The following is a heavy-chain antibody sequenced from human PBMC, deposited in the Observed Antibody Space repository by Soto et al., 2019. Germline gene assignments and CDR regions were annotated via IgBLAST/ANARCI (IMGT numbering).Heavy chain of an antibody. CDR1: GFTFSSYA. CDR3: ARASNENPDWAAAAGTGHFYYGMDV. D-gene: IGHD6-13*01. CDR2: ISYDGSNK. V-gene: IGHV3-30-3*01. Sequence: QVQLVESGGGVVQPGRSLRLSYAASGFTFSSYAMHWVRQAPGKGLEWVAVISYDGSNKYYADSVKGRFTISRDNSKNTLYLQMNSLRAEDTAVYYCARASNENPDWAAAAGTGHFYYGMDVWGQGTTVTVSS. J-gene: IGHJ6*02.